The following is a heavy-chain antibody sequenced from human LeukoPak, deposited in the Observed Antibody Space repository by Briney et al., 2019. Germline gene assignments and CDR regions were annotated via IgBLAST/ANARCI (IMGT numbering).Heavy chain of an antibody. CDR3: TTATVADAFEI. V-gene: IGHV3-15*01. J-gene: IGHJ3*02. Sequence: TGGSLRLSCAASGFTFSNAWMSWVRQAPGKGLEWVGRIKSKTDGATTDYAAPVKGRFTISRDDSKNTLYLQMNSLKTEGSAFYYCTTATVADAFEIWGQGTMVTVSS. CDR1: GFTFSNAW. CDR2: IKSKTDGATT. D-gene: IGHD4-23*01.